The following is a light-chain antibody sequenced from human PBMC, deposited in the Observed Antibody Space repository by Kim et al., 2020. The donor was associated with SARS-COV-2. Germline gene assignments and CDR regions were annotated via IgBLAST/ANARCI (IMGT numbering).Light chain of an antibody. CDR2: DTS. Sequence: LAPGERATLSCRASQSVSSYLAWYQQRPGQAPRLLIYDTSNRATDIPARFSGSGSGTDFTLTISSLEPEDFAVYYCQQRSNWPLTFGGGTKVDIK. J-gene: IGKJ4*01. CDR1: QSVSSY. CDR3: QQRSNWPLT. V-gene: IGKV3-11*01.